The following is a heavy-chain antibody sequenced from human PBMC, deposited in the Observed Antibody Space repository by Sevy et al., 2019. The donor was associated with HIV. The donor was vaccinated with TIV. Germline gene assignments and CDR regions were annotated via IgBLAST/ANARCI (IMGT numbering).Heavy chain of an antibody. D-gene: IGHD6-19*01. CDR2: ISYDGSNK. V-gene: IGHV3-30*04. J-gene: IGHJ3*02. CDR1: GFTFSSYA. Sequence: GGSLRLSCAASGFTFSSYAMHWVRQAPGKGLEWMAVISYDGSNKYYADSVKGRFTISRDNSKNTLYLQMNSLRAEDTAVYYCARGSSARAFDIWGQGTMVTVSS. CDR3: ARGSSARAFDI.